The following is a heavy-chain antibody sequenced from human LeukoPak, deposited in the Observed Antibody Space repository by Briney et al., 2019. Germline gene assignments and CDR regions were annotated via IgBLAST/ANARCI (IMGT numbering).Heavy chain of an antibody. J-gene: IGHJ4*02. Sequence: PSETLSLTCSVSGGSIGGHYWTWIRQPPGKGLEWIGYIDSSGSTNYNPSLKSRVTIAVDTSKNQFSLKLSSVTAADTAMYYCTRLIYYFDYWGQGTLVTVSS. D-gene: IGHD3-10*01. V-gene: IGHV4-59*08. CDR1: GGSIGGHY. CDR3: TRLIYYFDY. CDR2: IDSSGST.